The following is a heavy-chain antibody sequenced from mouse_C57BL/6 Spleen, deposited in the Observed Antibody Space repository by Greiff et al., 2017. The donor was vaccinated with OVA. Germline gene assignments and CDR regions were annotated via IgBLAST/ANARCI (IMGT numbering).Heavy chain of an antibody. Sequence: VQLQQPGAELVLPGASVKLSCKASGYTFTSYWMHWVMQRPGQGLGWIGEIDPSDSYPNYIQKFRGKSTLAIDKSTSTAYMQLSSLTSEDTAVYYCARYLSNYAMDDWGQGTSVTVSS. V-gene: IGHV1-69*01. CDR3: ARYLSNYAMDD. CDR2: IDPSDSYP. J-gene: IGHJ4*01. CDR1: GYTFTSYW.